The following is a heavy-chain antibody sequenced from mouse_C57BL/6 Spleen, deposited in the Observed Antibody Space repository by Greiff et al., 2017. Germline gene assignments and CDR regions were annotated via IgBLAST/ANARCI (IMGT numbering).Heavy chain of an antibody. J-gene: IGHJ1*03. Sequence: VQLKQSGPELVKPGASVKISCKASGYSFTGYYMNWVKQSPEKSLEWIGEINPSTGGTTYNQKFKAKATLTVDKSSSTAYMQLKSLTSEDSAVYYCAMRLRLYCDVWGTGTTVTVSS. CDR1: GYSFTGYY. CDR2: INPSTGGT. CDR3: AMRLRLYCDV. V-gene: IGHV1-42*01. D-gene: IGHD2-4*01.